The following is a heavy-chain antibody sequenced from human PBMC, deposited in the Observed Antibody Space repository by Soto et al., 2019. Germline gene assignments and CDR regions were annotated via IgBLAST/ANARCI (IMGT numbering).Heavy chain of an antibody. J-gene: IGHJ4*02. D-gene: IGHD5-12*01. CDR1: GGSFSGYY. CDR2: INHSGST. V-gene: IGHV4-34*01. CDR3: VRSSPYGGVDY. Sequence: QVQLQQWGAGLLKPSETLSLTCAVYGGSFSGYYWSWIRQPPGKGLEWIGEINHSGSTNYNPSLKSRVTISVDTSKNQFSLKLSSVTAADTAVYYCVRSSPYGGVDYWGQGTLVTVSS.